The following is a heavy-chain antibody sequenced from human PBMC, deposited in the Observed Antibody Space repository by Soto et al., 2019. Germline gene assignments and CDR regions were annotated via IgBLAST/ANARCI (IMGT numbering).Heavy chain of an antibody. J-gene: IGHJ3*02. D-gene: IGHD2-21*02. Sequence: GASVKVSCKASGGTFSSYAISWVRQAPGQGLEWMGGIIPIFGTANYAQKFKGRVTITADESTSTAYMELSSLRSEDTAVYYCARDAIGYCGGDCYPDDAFEIWGQGTMVTVSS. CDR1: GGTFSSYA. CDR3: ARDAIGYCGGDCYPDDAFEI. V-gene: IGHV1-69*13. CDR2: IIPIFGTA.